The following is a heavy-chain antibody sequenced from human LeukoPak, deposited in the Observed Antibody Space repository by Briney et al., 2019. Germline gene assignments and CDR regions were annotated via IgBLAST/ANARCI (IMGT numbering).Heavy chain of an antibody. D-gene: IGHD5-12*01. CDR2: ISSSGSTI. CDR3: VVPEINQIYSGYDLSY. V-gene: IGHV3-11*04. J-gene: IGHJ4*02. CDR1: GFTFSDYY. Sequence: PGGSLRLSCAASGFTFSDYYMSWIRQAPGKGLEWVSYISSSGSTIYYADSVKGRFTISRDNAKNSLYLQMNSLRAEDTAVYYCVVPEINQIYSGYDLSYWGQGTLVTVSS.